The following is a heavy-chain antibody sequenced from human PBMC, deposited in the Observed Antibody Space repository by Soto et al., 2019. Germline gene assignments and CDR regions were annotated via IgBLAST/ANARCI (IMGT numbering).Heavy chain of an antibody. CDR3: ARVGYFFDY. Sequence: GGSLRLSCAASGFTFSDHYMDWVRQAPGKGLEWVGRTRNKANSYTTEYAASVKGRFTISRDDSKNSLYLQMNSLKTEDTAVYYCARVGYFFDYWGQGTLVTVSS. J-gene: IGHJ4*02. CDR1: GFTFSDHY. D-gene: IGHD2-21*01. V-gene: IGHV3-72*01. CDR2: TRNKANSYTT.